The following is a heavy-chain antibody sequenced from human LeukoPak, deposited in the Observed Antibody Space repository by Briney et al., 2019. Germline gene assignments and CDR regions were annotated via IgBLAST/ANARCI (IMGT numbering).Heavy chain of an antibody. J-gene: IGHJ4*02. CDR2: ISGTGDVT. CDR1: GFAFISYA. V-gene: IGHV3-23*01. Sequence: PGGSLRLSCAASGFAFISYAMSWVRQAPGKGLEWVSLISGTGDVTFYADSVKGRFTISRDNSKNTLYLQMHSLRAEDTAVYYCAKRLNYGSGSFDCWGQGTLVTVSS. D-gene: IGHD3-10*01. CDR3: AKRLNYGSGSFDC.